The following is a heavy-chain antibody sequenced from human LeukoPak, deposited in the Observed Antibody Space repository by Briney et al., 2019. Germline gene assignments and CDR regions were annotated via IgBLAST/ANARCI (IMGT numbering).Heavy chain of an antibody. CDR2: IYYSGST. V-gene: IGHV4-59*01. J-gene: IGHJ5*02. CDR1: GGSISSYY. Sequence: SETLSLTCTVSGGSISSYYWSWIRQPPGKGLEWIGYIYYSGSTNYNPSLKCRVTISVDTSKNQFSLKLSSVTAADTAVYYCARGTRWELPLGVWFDPWGQGTLVTVSS. CDR3: ARGTRWELPLGVWFDP. D-gene: IGHD1-26*01.